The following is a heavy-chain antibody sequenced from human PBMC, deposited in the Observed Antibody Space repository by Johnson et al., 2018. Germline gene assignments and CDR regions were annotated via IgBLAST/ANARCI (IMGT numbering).Heavy chain of an antibody. V-gene: IGHV1-46*01. D-gene: IGHD2-15*01. CDR2: INPSGGST. CDR3: ARGGYCGGGSCYMGAFDI. Sequence: QVQLVQSGAEVKKPGASVKVSCKASGYTFTSYYMHWVRQAPGQGLEWMGIINPSGGSTSYAQKFQGRVTMTRDTSTSTVYMERSSRSSEGTAVYYLARGGYCGGGSCYMGAFDIWGQGTMVTVSS. CDR1: GYTFTSYY. J-gene: IGHJ3*02.